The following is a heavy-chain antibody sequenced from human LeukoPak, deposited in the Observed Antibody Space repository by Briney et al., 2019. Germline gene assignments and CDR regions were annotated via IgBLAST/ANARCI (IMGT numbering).Heavy chain of an antibody. CDR2: ISGSGGTT. CDR1: GFTFSTYA. CDR3: AKDRGYCSSTSCYISPPDY. J-gene: IGHJ4*02. V-gene: IGHV3-23*01. D-gene: IGHD2-2*02. Sequence: PGGSLRLSCAASGFTFSTYAMSWVRQAPGKGLEWVSVISGSGGTTYYADSVKGRFTITRDNSKNTLYLQMNGLRAEDTAVYYCAKDRGYCSSTSCYISPPDYWGQGTLVTVSS.